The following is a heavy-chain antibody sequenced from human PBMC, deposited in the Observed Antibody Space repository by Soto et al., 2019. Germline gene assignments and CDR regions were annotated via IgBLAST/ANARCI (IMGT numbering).Heavy chain of an antibody. V-gene: IGHV3-7*03. J-gene: IGHJ6*02. CDR1: GFAFSMYS. D-gene: IGHD2-21*02. CDR2: IPQDGVDG. CDR3: ARDHLILPAHDFFYGSDV. Sequence: GGSLRLSCEVSGFAFSMYSMSWVRQSPGKGLEWVAKIPQDGVDGHYADSVKGRFIISRDNGKNSLHLQLNNLRAEDTAVYYCARDHLILPAHDFFYGSDVWGRGATVTVSS.